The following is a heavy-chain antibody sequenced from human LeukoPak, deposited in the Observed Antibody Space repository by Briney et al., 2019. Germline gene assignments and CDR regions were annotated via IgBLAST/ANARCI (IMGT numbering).Heavy chain of an antibody. CDR1: GLFVSDSY. Sequence: GGSLRLSCTASGLFVSDSYMTWVRQAPGKGLEWVSIIYAGGSTNYTDSVKGRFTISRDNSNNTVYLQMNSLKIEDTAVYYCAKLWGWRTHIDSWGQGTVVTVSS. CDR3: AKLWGWRTHIDS. CDR2: IYAGGST. D-gene: IGHD3-3*01. J-gene: IGHJ4*02. V-gene: IGHV3-66*02.